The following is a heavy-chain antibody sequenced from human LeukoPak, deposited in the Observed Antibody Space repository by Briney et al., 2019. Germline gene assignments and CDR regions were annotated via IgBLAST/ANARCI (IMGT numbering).Heavy chain of an antibody. CDR1: GFSFTTYG. CDR3: AKDKVRGRYYFDY. CDR2: ISYDGRNQ. D-gene: IGHD3-10*01. V-gene: IGHV3-30*18. J-gene: IGHJ4*02. Sequence: GGSLRLSCAASGFSFTTYGMHWVRQAPLKGLEWLAAISYDGRNQNYADSVKGRFTIFRDNSQNTLYLQMNSLRAEDTAVYYCAKDKVRGRYYFDYWGQGTLVTVSS.